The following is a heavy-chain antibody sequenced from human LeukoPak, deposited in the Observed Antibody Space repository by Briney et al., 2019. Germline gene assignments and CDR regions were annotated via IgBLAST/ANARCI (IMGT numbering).Heavy chain of an antibody. J-gene: IGHJ4*02. V-gene: IGHV3-66*02. CDR3: AREANSYYYGSGSYFYFDY. D-gene: IGHD3-10*01. CDR1: GFTVSTNY. CDR2: IYSGGST. Sequence: GGSLRLSCAASGFTVSTNYMTWVRQAPGKGLEWVSVIYSGGSTYYADSAKGRFTISRDNSKNTLYLQMNSLRPEDTAVYYCAREANSYYYGSGSYFYFDYWGQGTLVTVSS.